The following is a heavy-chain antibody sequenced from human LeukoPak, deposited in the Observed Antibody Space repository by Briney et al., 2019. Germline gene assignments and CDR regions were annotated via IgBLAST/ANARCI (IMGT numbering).Heavy chain of an antibody. Sequence: GGSLRLSCAASGFTFSSYAMSWVRQAPGKGLEWVSAISGSGGSTYYADSVKGRFTVSRDNSKNTLYLQMNSLRAEDTAVYYCAKDPCSGGSCYYFDYWGQGTLVTVSS. J-gene: IGHJ4*02. CDR2: ISGSGGST. CDR1: GFTFSSYA. CDR3: AKDPCSGGSCYYFDY. V-gene: IGHV3-23*01. D-gene: IGHD2-15*01.